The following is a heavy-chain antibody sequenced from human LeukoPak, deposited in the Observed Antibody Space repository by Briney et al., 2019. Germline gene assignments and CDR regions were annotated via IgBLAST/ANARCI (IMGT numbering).Heavy chain of an antibody. Sequence: PGGSLRLSCAAYGFTVSSNYMSWVRQAPGKGLEWVSVIYSGGSTYYAESVKGRFTISRDNSKNTLYLQMNSLRAEDTAVYYCARLVVTATHIDYWGQGTLVTVSS. V-gene: IGHV3-66*01. CDR2: IYSGGST. D-gene: IGHD2-15*01. J-gene: IGHJ4*02. CDR1: GFTVSSNY. CDR3: ARLVVTATHIDY.